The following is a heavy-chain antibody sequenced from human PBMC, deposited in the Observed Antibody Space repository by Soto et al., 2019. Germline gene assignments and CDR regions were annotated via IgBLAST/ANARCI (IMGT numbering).Heavy chain of an antibody. CDR1: GFTFSSYA. J-gene: IGHJ3*01. Sequence: PGGSLRLSCSASGFTFSSYAMHWVRQAPGKGLEYVSAISSNGGSTYYADSVKGRFIISRDNSKNTLFLQMNSLRAEDTALYHCAKRFGSGYYSAFDVWGQGTMVTVSS. D-gene: IGHD3-22*01. CDR3: AKRFGSGYYSAFDV. CDR2: ISSNGGST. V-gene: IGHV3-64*04.